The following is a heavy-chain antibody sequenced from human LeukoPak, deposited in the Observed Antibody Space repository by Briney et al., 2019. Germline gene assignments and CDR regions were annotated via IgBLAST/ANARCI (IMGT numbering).Heavy chain of an antibody. D-gene: IGHD3-22*01. J-gene: IGHJ3*02. V-gene: IGHV1-69*06. CDR2: IIPLFGTA. CDR1: GGTVNSYA. CDR3: ARGRYYDSSGEDAFDI. Sequence: SVKVSCKASGGTVNSYAIGWIRQAPGQGLEWMGEIIPLFGTATYAQKFQGRVTITADKSTSTAYMEMSSLRFEDTAVYYCARGRYYDSSGEDAFDIWGQGTMVTVSS.